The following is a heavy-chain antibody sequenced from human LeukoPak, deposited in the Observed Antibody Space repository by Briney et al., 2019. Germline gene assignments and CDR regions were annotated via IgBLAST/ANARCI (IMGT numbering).Heavy chain of an antibody. CDR1: GYTFTGYY. CDR2: INPNSGDT. Sequence: ASVEPSCKASGYTFTGYYMHGVRQAPGQGVEWMGWINPNSGDTNYAQKFQGRVTMTRDTSISTAYMELSTLTSDATTVYYCARSVAATPCNWFDRWGQGTLVTVSS. V-gene: IGHV1-2*02. CDR3: ARSVAATPCNWFDR. J-gene: IGHJ5*02. D-gene: IGHD2-15*01.